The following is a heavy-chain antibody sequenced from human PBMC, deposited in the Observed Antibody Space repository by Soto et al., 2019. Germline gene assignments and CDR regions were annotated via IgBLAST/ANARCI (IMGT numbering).Heavy chain of an antibody. Sequence: SETLSLTCTVSGGSTSGYYWSWIRQFPGQGLEWIGYIYYSGSTNYNPSLKSRVTISVDRSKNQFSLKLSSVTAGDTAVYFCARVQSGSYALYYFDYWGQGALVTSPQ. V-gene: IGHV4-59*01. CDR3: ARVQSGSYALYYFDY. CDR1: GGSTSGYY. D-gene: IGHD1-26*01. CDR2: IYYSGST. J-gene: IGHJ4*02.